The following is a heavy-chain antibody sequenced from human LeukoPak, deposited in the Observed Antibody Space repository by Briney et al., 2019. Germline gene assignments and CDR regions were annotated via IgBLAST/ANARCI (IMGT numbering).Heavy chain of an antibody. Sequence: PGGSLRLSCVASGFSFSSYWMHWVRQDPGKGPMWVARISSDGSDTKYGDSVKGRFTISRDNGKNTLYLQMNSLGAEDTAVYYCARDQTQLGPTTVDHWGQGIQVTVSS. CDR3: ARDQTQLGPTTVDH. D-gene: IGHD1-1*01. V-gene: IGHV3-74*01. J-gene: IGHJ4*02. CDR1: GFSFSSYW. CDR2: ISSDGSDT.